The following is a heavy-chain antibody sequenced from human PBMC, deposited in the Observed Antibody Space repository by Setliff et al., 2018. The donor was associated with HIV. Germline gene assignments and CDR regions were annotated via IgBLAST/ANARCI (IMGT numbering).Heavy chain of an antibody. D-gene: IGHD5-18*01. J-gene: IGHJ4*02. CDR3: ARTRGYTYGYIDS. CDR1: GDSTSSSSSY. V-gene: IGHV4-39*01. Sequence: KTSETLSLTCTVSGDSTSSSSSYWGWIRQPPGKGLEWIGSIYYSGSTYYNPSLKSRVTISVDTSKNQFSLKLNSVTAADTAVYYCARTRGYTYGYIDSWAQGTLVTVS. CDR2: IYYSGST.